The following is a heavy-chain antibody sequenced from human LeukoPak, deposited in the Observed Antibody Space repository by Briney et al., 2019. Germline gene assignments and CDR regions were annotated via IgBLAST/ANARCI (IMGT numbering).Heavy chain of an antibody. CDR1: GFTFSNYA. D-gene: IGHD2-15*01. J-gene: IGHJ5*02. V-gene: IGHV3-23*01. CDR3: AKTQGYYDA. Sequence: GGSLRLSCVASGFTFSNYAMSWVRQAPGQGLELVSGIYGSDDKTVYGDAVKGRFTISRDNSKNTLYLQMNSLRADDTAVYYCAKTQGYYDAWGQGALVTVSS. CDR2: IYGSDDKT.